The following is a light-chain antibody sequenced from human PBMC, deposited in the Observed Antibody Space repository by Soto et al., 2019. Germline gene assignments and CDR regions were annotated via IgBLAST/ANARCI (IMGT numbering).Light chain of an antibody. CDR3: QQYGSSPT. CDR2: GAS. J-gene: IGKJ5*01. CDR1: QSVSSSY. Sequence: EIVMTQSPPTLSVSPGERATLSCRASQSVSSSYLAWYQQKPGQAPRLLIYGASSRATGIPDRFSGSGSGTDFTLTISRLEPEDFAVHYCQQYGSSPTFGQGTRLEIK. V-gene: IGKV3-20*01.